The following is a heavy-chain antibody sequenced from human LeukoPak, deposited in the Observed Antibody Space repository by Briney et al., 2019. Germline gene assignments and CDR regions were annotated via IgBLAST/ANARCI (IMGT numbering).Heavy chain of an antibody. D-gene: IGHD3-10*01. V-gene: IGHV3-7*01. Sequence: GGSLRLSCAASGFSFTTYWMGWVRQAPGKGLEWVANIKQDGTGKYYVDSVMGRFTISRDNAKNSLYLQMNSLRVEDTAMYYCAKLAKYFYGSETYYFFEHWGQGTPVTASS. J-gene: IGHJ4*02. CDR1: GFSFTTYW. CDR2: IKQDGTGK. CDR3: AKLAKYFYGSETYYFFEH.